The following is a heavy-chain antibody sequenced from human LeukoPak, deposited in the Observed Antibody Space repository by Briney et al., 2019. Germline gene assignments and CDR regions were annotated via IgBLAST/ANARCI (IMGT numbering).Heavy chain of an antibody. CDR1: GFTFSSYG. CDR2: ISYDGSNK. V-gene: IGHV3-30*18. Sequence: PGGSLRLSCAASGFTFSSYGMHWVSQAPGKGLEWVAVISYDGSNKYYADSVKGRFTISRDNSKNTLYLQMNSLRAEDTAVYYCAKDGGILTGPHFDYWGQGTLVTVSS. D-gene: IGHD3-9*01. CDR3: AKDGGILTGPHFDY. J-gene: IGHJ4*02.